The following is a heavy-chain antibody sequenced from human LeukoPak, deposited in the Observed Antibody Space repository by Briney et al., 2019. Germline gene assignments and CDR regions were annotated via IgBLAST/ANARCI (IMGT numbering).Heavy chain of an antibody. CDR3: AREPLLDY. CDR2: IYYSGST. V-gene: IGHV4-61*01. J-gene: IGHJ4*02. Sequence: PSETLSLTCTVSGDSVSSGSYYWSWIRQPPEKGLEWIGYIYYSGSTNYNPSLKSRVTISVDTSKNQFSLKLSSVTAADTAVYYCAREPLLDYWGQGTLVTVSS. CDR1: GDSVSSGSYY.